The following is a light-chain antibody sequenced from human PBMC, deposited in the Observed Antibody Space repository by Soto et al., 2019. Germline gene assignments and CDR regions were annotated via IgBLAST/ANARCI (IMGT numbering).Light chain of an antibody. CDR1: QSISNF. V-gene: IGKV1-39*01. J-gene: IGKJ4*01. CDR2: GAS. CDR3: QESYSSVLT. Sequence: DIEMTQSPSSLAASVGDRVTITCRAGQSISNFLNWYQQKPGKAPKFLISGASNLQSGVPSRFSGSGSGTDFTLTISSVQPEDFATYYCQESYSSVLTFGGGTKVEIK.